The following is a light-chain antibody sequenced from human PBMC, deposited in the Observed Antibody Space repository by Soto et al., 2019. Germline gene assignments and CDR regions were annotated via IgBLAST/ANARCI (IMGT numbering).Light chain of an antibody. V-gene: IGKV3-11*01. Sequence: EIVLTQSPATLSLSPGERATLSCRASQSVSNYLPWYQQKPGQAPRLLIYDASNRATGIPARFSGSGSGTDFTLTISSLEPEDFAVYYCQQRSNWPPLTFGGGTKVEIK. CDR1: QSVSNY. CDR2: DAS. CDR3: QQRSNWPPLT. J-gene: IGKJ4*01.